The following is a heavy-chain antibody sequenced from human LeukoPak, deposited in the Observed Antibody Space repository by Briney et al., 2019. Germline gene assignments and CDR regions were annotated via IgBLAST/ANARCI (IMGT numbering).Heavy chain of an antibody. J-gene: IGHJ4*02. D-gene: IGHD2-2*01. CDR3: ARYCSSTSCLLDY. Sequence: PSETLSLTCAVSGGSISSSNWWSWVRQPPGKGLEWIGEIYHSGSTNYNPSLKSRVTISVDKSKNQFSLKLSSVTAADTAVYYCARYCSSTSCLLDYWGQGTLVTVSS. V-gene: IGHV4-4*02. CDR1: GGSISSSNW. CDR2: IYHSGST.